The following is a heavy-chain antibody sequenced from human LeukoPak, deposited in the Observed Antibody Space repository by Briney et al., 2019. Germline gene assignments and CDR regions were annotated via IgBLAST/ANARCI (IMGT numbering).Heavy chain of an antibody. Sequence: PSETLSLTCPVSGGSFSCYHWSWLRQPPGKGLEWIGYIYYSGRTNYNPSLKSRVIISVDTSKNQFSLKPSSVTAADTAVYYWAIATPNMTHDALYIWGQGTMVTVSS. CDR1: GGSFSCYH. CDR3: AIATPNMTHDALYI. V-gene: IGHV4-59*01. CDR2: IYYSGRT. D-gene: IGHD2-15*01. J-gene: IGHJ3*02.